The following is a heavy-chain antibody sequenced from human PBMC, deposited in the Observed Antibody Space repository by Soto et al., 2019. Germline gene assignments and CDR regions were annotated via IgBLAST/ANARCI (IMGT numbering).Heavy chain of an antibody. D-gene: IGHD4-17*01. Sequence: QVQLVQSGAEVKKPGASVKVSCKASGYTFTSYAMHWVRQAPGQRLEWMGWINAGNGNTKYSQKFQGRVTITRDTSASTAYMELSILRAEDTAVYYCAGAPYGDYRGYFDYWGQGTLVTVSS. CDR1: GYTFTSYA. V-gene: IGHV1-3*01. CDR3: AGAPYGDYRGYFDY. CDR2: INAGNGNT. J-gene: IGHJ4*02.